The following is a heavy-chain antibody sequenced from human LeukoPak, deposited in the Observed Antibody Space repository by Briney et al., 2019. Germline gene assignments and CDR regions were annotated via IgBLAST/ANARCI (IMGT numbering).Heavy chain of an antibody. D-gene: IGHD1-26*01. CDR3: ARGHSGYLDY. J-gene: IGHJ4*02. CDR2: IYYSGST. Sequence: KPSETLSLTCTISGGSISSYYWSWIRQPPGKGLEWIGYIYYSGSTNCTPSLKSRVTISVDTSKNQFSLKLSSVTAADTAVYYCARGHSGYLDYWGQGTLVTVSS. CDR1: GGSISSYY. V-gene: IGHV4-59*01.